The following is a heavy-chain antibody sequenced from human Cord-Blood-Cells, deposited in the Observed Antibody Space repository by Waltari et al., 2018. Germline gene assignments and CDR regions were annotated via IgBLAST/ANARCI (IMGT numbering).Heavy chain of an antibody. J-gene: IGHJ3*02. CDR3: ARGGEPLDAFDI. D-gene: IGHD3-10*01. Sequence: QVQLQQWGAGLLKPSETLSLTCAVYGGSFSGYYWSWIRQPPGKGLEWIGEINHSGRTNYNPSLKSRVTISGDTSKNQFSRKLSSVTAADTAVYYCARGGEPLDAFDIWGQGTMVTVSS. CDR2: INHSGRT. CDR1: GGSFSGYY. V-gene: IGHV4-34*01.